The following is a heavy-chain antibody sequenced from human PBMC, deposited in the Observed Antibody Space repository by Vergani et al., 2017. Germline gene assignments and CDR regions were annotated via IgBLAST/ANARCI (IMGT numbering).Heavy chain of an antibody. J-gene: IGHJ3*02. CDR3: ASANWGWGNGAFDI. Sequence: QVQLQESGPGLVKPSETLSLTCTVSGGSLSSYYWSWIRQPPGKGLGWIGYIYYSGSTNYNPSLKSRVTISVDTSTNQFPLKLSSVTAADTAVYYCASANWGWGNGAFDIWGQGTMVTVSS. V-gene: IGHV4-59*01. D-gene: IGHD7-27*01. CDR2: IYYSGST. CDR1: GGSLSSYY.